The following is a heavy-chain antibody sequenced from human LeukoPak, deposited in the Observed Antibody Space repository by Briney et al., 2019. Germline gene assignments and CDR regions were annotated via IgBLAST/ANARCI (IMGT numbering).Heavy chain of an antibody. CDR2: IIPIFGTA. D-gene: IGHD3-10*01. CDR1: GGTFSSYA. V-gene: IGHV1-69*06. J-gene: IGHJ4*02. Sequence: SVKVSCKASGGTFSSYAISWVRQAPGQGLEWMGGIIPIFGTANYAQKFQGRVTITADKSASTAYMELSSLRSEDTAVYYCARQLPGLLWFGEFPFDYWGQGTLVTVSS. CDR3: ARQLPGLLWFGEFPFDY.